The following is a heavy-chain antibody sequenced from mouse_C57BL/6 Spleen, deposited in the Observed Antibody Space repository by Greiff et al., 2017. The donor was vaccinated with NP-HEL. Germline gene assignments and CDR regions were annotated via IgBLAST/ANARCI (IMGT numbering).Heavy chain of an antibody. CDR2: INYDGSST. V-gene: IGHV5-16*01. Sequence: EVMLVESEGGLVQPGRSMKLSCTASGFTFSDYYMAWVRQVPEKGLEWVANINYDGSSTYYLDSLKSRFIISRDNAKNILYLQMSSLKSEDTATYYCARGGNYGYFDVWGTGTTVTVSS. D-gene: IGHD2-1*01. CDR1: GFTFSDYY. CDR3: ARGGNYGYFDV. J-gene: IGHJ1*03.